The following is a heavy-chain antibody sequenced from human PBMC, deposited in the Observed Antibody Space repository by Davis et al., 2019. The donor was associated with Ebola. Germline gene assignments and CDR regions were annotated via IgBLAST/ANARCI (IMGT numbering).Heavy chain of an antibody. J-gene: IGHJ4*02. CDR1: GYTFTSYD. Sequence: AASVKVSCKASGYTFTSYDINWVRQATGQGLEWMGRIIPILAITNYAQKFQGRFTITAHKSTSTAYMELGSLRSEDTAVYYCATRREGYTWAEEYWGQGTVVTVSS. CDR3: ATRREGYTWAEEY. V-gene: IGHV1-69*04. D-gene: IGHD5-24*01. CDR2: IIPILAIT.